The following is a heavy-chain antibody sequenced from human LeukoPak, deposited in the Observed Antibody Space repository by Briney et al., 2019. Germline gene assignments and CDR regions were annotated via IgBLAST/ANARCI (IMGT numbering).Heavy chain of an antibody. D-gene: IGHD2-2*01. CDR3: ARDGCSSTSCFFDY. CDR2: ISAYNGNT. CDR1: GYTFTSYG. V-gene: IGHV1-18*01. Sequence: VASVKVSCMASGYTFTSYGISWVRQAPGQGLEWMGWISAYNGNTNYAQKLQGRVTMTTDTSTSTAYMELRSLRSDDTAVYYCARDGCSSTSCFFDYWGQGTLVTVSS. J-gene: IGHJ4*02.